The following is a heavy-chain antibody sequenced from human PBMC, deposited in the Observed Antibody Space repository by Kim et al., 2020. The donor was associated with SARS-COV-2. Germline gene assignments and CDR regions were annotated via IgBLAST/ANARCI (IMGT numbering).Heavy chain of an antibody. D-gene: IGHD3-9*01. CDR3: ARVEVRYFDWLLARWGMDV. V-gene: IGHV3-74*01. CDR2: INSDGSST. CDR1: GFTFSSYW. Sequence: GGSLRLSCAASGFTFSSYWMHWVRQAPGKGLVLVSRINSDGSSTSYPDSVKGRFTISRDNAKNTLYLQMNSLRAEDTAVYYCARVEVRYFDWLLARWGMDVWGQGATVTVSS. J-gene: IGHJ6*02.